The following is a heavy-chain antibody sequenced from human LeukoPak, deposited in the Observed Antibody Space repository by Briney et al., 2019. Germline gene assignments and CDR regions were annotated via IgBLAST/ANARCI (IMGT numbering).Heavy chain of an antibody. V-gene: IGHV3-30*02. CDR1: GFTFSSYG. J-gene: IGHJ4*02. CDR2: IRYDGTNK. Sequence: PGGTLRLSCAASGFTFSSYGMHWVRQAPGKGLEWVAFIRYDGTNKYYADSVKGRFTISRDNAKNTLYLQMNSLRAEDTAVYYCARGGVDYWGQGTLVTVSS. D-gene: IGHD3-16*01. CDR3: ARGGVDY.